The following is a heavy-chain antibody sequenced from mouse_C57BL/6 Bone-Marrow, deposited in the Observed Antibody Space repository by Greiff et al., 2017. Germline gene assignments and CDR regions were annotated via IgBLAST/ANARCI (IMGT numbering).Heavy chain of an antibody. J-gene: IGHJ3*01. V-gene: IGHV14-4*01. Sequence: VQLQQSGAELVRPGASVKLSCTASGFNIKDDYMHWVKQRPEQGLEWIGWIDPENGDTEYASKFQGKATITADTSSNTAYLQLSSLTSEDTAVXYCTTEETWFAYWGQGTLVTVSA. CDR3: TTEETWFAY. CDR1: GFNIKDDY. CDR2: IDPENGDT.